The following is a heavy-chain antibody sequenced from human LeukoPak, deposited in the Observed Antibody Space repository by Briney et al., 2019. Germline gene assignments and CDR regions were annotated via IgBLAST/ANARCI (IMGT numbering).Heavy chain of an antibody. Sequence: SETLSLTCTVSLDSTTSNFWSWVRQPPGKGLEWIGEIHRSGSPNYNPSLQSRVTISIARSRNQIALELSSVTAADTAVYYCAREILGGFNPGAYWGQGTLVTVSS. J-gene: IGHJ4*02. CDR3: AREILGGFNPGAY. CDR2: IHRSGSP. V-gene: IGHV4-4*02. D-gene: IGHD1-14*01. CDR1: LDSTTSNF.